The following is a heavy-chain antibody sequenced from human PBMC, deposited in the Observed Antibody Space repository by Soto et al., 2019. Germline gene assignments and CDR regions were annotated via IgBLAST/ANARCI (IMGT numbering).Heavy chain of an antibody. D-gene: IGHD3-22*01. V-gene: IGHV4-34*01. CDR3: ARSDYYDSSGYYPGDYYYYYGMDV. CDR1: GGSFSGYY. J-gene: IGHJ6*02. Sequence: QVQLQQWGAGLLKPSETLSLTCAVYGGSFSGYYWSWIRQPPGKGLEWIGEINHSGSTNYNPSLKSRVTISVDTSKNQFSPKLSSVTAADTAVYYCARSDYYDSSGYYPGDYYYYYGMDVWGQGTTVTVSS. CDR2: INHSGST.